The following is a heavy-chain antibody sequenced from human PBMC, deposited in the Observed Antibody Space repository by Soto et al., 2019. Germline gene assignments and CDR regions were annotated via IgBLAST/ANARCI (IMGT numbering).Heavy chain of an antibody. J-gene: IGHJ5*02. Sequence: PSETLSLTCAASGGSISSSNWWTWVRQPPGKGLEWIGEIYHSGSTNYNPSLKSRVTISVDKSKNQFSLKLSYVTAADTAVYYCARRTGFCSDTTCWNWFDPWGQGTLVTVSS. CDR2: IYHSGST. CDR3: ARRTGFCSDTTCWNWFDP. D-gene: IGHD2-2*01. V-gene: IGHV4-4*02. CDR1: GGSISSSNW.